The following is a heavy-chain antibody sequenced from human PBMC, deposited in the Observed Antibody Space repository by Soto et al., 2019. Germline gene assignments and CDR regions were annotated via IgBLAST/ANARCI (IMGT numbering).Heavy chain of an antibody. CDR3: ARDEVPAANSLDR. CDR1: GYIFINYG. J-gene: IGHJ5*02. Sequence: RASVKVSCKASGYIFINYGITWVRQAPGQGLEWMGWISGYNGNTKYADKLQGRVTMTTDTSTTTAYMELRSLRSDDTAVYYCARDEVPAANSLDRWGQGTLVTVSS. V-gene: IGHV1-18*01. CDR2: ISGYNGNT. D-gene: IGHD2-2*01.